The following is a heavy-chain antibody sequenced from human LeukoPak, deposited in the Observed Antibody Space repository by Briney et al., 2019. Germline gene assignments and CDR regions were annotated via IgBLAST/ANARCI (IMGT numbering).Heavy chain of an antibody. Sequence: GASVKVSCKASGYTFTGYYMHWVRQAPGQGLEWMGWINPNSGGTNYAQKFQGRVTMTRDTSISTAYMELSRLRSDDTAVYYCARKWGLTYYYDSSGYYLDYWGQGTLVTVSS. CDR1: GYTFTGYY. V-gene: IGHV1-2*02. D-gene: IGHD3-22*01. CDR2: INPNSGGT. J-gene: IGHJ4*02. CDR3: ARKWGLTYYYDSSGYYLDY.